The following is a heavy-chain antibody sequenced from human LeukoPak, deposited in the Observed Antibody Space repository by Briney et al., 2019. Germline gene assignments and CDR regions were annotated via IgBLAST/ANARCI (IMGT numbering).Heavy chain of an antibody. CDR2: INPNSGGT. CDR3: AREDSYYYDSSGCNWFDP. CDR1: GYTFTGYY. V-gene: IGHV1-2*02. D-gene: IGHD3-22*01. Sequence: ASVKVSCKASGYTFTGYYMHWVRQAPGQGLEWMGWINPNSGGTNYAQKFQGRVTMTRDTSISTAYMELSRLRSDDTAVYYCAREDSYYYDSSGCNWFDPWGQGTLVTVSS. J-gene: IGHJ5*02.